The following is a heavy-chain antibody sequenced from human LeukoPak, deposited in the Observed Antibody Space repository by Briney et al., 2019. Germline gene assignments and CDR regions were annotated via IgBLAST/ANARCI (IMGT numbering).Heavy chain of an antibody. V-gene: IGHV4-59*01. D-gene: IGHD4-17*01. CDR2: IYYSGST. CDR3: ARESAGDYVAHFDY. CDR1: GGSISSYY. Sequence: SSETLSLTCTVSGGSISSYYWSWIRQPPGKGLEWIGYIYYSGSTNYNPSLKSRVTISVDTSKNQFSLKLSSVTAADTAVYYCARESAGDYVAHFDYWGQGTLVTVSS. J-gene: IGHJ4*02.